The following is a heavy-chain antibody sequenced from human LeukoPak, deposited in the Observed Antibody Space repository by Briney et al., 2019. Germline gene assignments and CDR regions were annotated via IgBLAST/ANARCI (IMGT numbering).Heavy chain of an antibody. CDR3: AKDRYCSSTSCYTGFDY. V-gene: IGHV3-23*01. Sequence: GGSLRLSCAASGFTFSSYGMHWVRQAPGKGLEWVSAISGSGGSTYYADSVKGRFTISRDNSKNTLYLQMNSLRAEDTAVYYCAKDRYCSSTSCYTGFDYWGQGTLVTVSS. CDR2: ISGSGGST. D-gene: IGHD2-2*01. J-gene: IGHJ4*02. CDR1: GFTFSSYG.